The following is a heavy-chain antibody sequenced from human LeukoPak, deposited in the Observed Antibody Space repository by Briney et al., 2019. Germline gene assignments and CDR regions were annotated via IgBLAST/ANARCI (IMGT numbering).Heavy chain of an antibody. J-gene: IGHJ3*02. Sequence: PGGSLRLSCAASGFTFSSYSMNWVRQAPGKGLEWVSSISSSSSYIYYADSVKGRFTISRDNAKNSLYLQMNSLRAEDTAVYYCAKSITLVRGVTQTSDAFDIWGQGTMVTASS. CDR1: GFTFSSYS. CDR3: AKSITLVRGVTQTSDAFDI. V-gene: IGHV3-21*04. D-gene: IGHD3-10*01. CDR2: ISSSSSYI.